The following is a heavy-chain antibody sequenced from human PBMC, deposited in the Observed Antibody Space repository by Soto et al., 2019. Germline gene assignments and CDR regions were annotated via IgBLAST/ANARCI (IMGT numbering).Heavy chain of an antibody. CDR2: IIPIFGTA. CDR1: GGTFSSYA. D-gene: IGHD4-17*01. J-gene: IGHJ4*02. V-gene: IGHV1-69*05. Sequence: QVQLVQSGAEVKKPGSSVKVSCKASGGTFSSYAISWVRQAPGQGLEWMGGIIPIFGTANYAQKFQGRVRXTXDXPRSTAYRELSSLRSEDTAVYYCARNSVYGDYAWDYWGQGTLVTVSS. CDR3: ARNSVYGDYAWDY.